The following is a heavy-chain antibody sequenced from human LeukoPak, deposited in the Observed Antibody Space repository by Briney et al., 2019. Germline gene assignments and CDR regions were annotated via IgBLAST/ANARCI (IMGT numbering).Heavy chain of an antibody. J-gene: IGHJ6*03. CDR3: ARGRKDIVVVVAAIYYYYYYYMDV. D-gene: IGHD2-15*01. Sequence: PSETLSLTCTVSGGSISSYYWSWIRQPPGKGLEWIGYIYYSGSTNYNPSLKSRVTISVDTSKNQFSLKLSSVTAADTAVYYCARGRKDIVVVVAAIYYYYYYYMDVWGKGTTVTVSS. CDR1: GGSISSYY. CDR2: IYYSGST. V-gene: IGHV4-59*12.